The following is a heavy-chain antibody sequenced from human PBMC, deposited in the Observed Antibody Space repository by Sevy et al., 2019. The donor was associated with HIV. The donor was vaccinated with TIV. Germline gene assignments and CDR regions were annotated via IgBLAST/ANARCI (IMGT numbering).Heavy chain of an antibody. Sequence: GGSLRLSCAASGFTFSSYEMNWVRQAPGKGLEWVSYISSSGSTIYYADSVKGRFTISRDNAKNSLYLQMNSLRAEDTAVYYCAREDLGGGDGWETVAGSVGYFDYWGQGTLVTVSS. D-gene: IGHD6-19*01. CDR2: ISSSGSTI. V-gene: IGHV3-48*03. J-gene: IGHJ4*02. CDR1: GFTFSSYE. CDR3: AREDLGGGDGWETVAGSVGYFDY.